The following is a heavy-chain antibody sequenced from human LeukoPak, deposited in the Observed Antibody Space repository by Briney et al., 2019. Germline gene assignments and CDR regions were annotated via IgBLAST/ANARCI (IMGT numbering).Heavy chain of an antibody. D-gene: IGHD6-13*01. J-gene: IGHJ4*02. CDR3: AKDTSSSWYQDYFDY. Sequence: PGGSLRLSCAASGFTFSSYAMSWVRQAPGKGLEWVSGISWNSGSIGYADSVKGRFTISRDNAKNSLYLQMNSLRAEDTALYYCAKDTSSSWYQDYFDYWGQGTLVTVSS. CDR2: ISWNSGSI. CDR1: GFTFSSYA. V-gene: IGHV3-9*01.